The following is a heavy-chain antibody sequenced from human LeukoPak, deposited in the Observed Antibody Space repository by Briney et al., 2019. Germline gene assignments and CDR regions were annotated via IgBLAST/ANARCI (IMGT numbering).Heavy chain of an antibody. D-gene: IGHD1-26*01. CDR1: GYTFTTYD. V-gene: IGHV1-46*01. CDR2: INPRGGST. J-gene: IGHJ4*02. Sequence: ASVKVSCKASGYTFTTYDLHWVRQAPGQGLEWMGIINPRGGSTSYAQKFQGRVTMTRDTSTSTVYMELSSLRSEDTAVYYCARDFTAGATGDYFVYWGQGTLVTVSS. CDR3: ARDFTAGATGDYFVY.